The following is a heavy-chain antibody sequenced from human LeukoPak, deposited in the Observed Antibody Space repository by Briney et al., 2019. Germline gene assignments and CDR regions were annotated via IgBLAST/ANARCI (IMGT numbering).Heavy chain of an antibody. CDR2: INHSGST. D-gene: IGHD3-9*01. V-gene: IGHV4-34*01. J-gene: IGHJ2*01. CDR1: GGSYSGYY. CDR3: ARRPFYDVLTGHLLPGWYFDL. Sequence: SETLSLTCAVYGGSYSGYYWSWIRQPPGKGLEWIGEINHSGSTNYNPSLKSRVTISVDTSKNQFSLKLSSVTAADTAVYYCARRPFYDVLTGHLLPGWYFDLWGRGTLLTVSS.